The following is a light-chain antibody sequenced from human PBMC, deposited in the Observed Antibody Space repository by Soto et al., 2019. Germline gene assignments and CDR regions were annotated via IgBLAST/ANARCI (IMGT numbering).Light chain of an antibody. V-gene: IGLV2-14*01. J-gene: IGLJ2*01. Sequence: QSAVTQPASVSGSPGQSITISCTGTSSDVGGYNYVSWYQQHPGKAPKLMIYDVSNRPSGVSNRFSGSKSGNTASLTISGLQAEDEADYYCSSYTSSSTLAVFGGGTKLTVL. CDR1: SSDVGGYNY. CDR3: SSYTSSSTLAV. CDR2: DVS.